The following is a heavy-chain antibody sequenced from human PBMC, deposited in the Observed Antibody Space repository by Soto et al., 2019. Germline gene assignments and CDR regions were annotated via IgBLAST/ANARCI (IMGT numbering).Heavy chain of an antibody. CDR1: GFTFSSYS. Sequence: EVQLVESGGGLVKPGGSLRLSCAASGFTFSSYSMNWVRQAPGKGLEWVSSISSSSSYIYYADSVKGRFTISRDHAKNSMYLQMNSLRAEDTAVYYGARHQPGYSRGYGLGYWVQGTLGTVSS. CDR3: ARHQPGYSRGYGLGY. D-gene: IGHD5-18*01. J-gene: IGHJ4*02. CDR2: ISSSSSYI. V-gene: IGHV3-21*01.